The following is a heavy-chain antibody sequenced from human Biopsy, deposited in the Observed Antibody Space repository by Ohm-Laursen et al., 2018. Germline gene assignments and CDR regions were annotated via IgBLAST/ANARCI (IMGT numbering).Heavy chain of an antibody. J-gene: IGHJ4*02. V-gene: IGHV1-69*04. D-gene: IGHD3-3*01. CDR1: GGPSSNYA. CDR2: IVPILGHL. Sequence: SVKVSCKSSGGPSSNYAFSWVRQAPGQGLEWVGRIVPILGHLNYAQRFQGRVSITADKSTTYVYMELSRLTSGDTAVYYCAADADGYYTEFDYWGPGTLVTVSS. CDR3: AADADGYYTEFDY.